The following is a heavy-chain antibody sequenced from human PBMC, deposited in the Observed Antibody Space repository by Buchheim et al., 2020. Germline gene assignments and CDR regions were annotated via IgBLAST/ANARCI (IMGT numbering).Heavy chain of an antibody. CDR2: IYHSGST. Sequence: QVQLQESGPGLVKPSETLSLTCTVSGGSISSYYWSWIRQPPGKGLEWIGYIYHSGSTNYIPSLKSRVTISIDPSKNTFSLKLSSVTAADTAVYYCARDIDYWGQGTL. V-gene: IGHV4-59*01. J-gene: IGHJ4*01. CDR3: ARDIDY. CDR1: GGSISSYY.